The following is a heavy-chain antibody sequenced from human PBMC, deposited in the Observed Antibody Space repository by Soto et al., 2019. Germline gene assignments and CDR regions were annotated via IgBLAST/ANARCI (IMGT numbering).Heavy chain of an antibody. Sequence: GGSLRLSCAASGFSFSSYAMSWVRQAPGKGLEWVSAISGSGGSANYADSVKGRFTISRDNSKNTLYLQLNSLRAEDTAVYYCTKGACSSSTTCYYYYYYMDVWGEGTTVTVSS. J-gene: IGHJ6*03. CDR2: ISGSGGSA. V-gene: IGHV3-23*01. D-gene: IGHD2-2*01. CDR3: TKGACSSSTTCYYYYYYMDV. CDR1: GFSFSSYA.